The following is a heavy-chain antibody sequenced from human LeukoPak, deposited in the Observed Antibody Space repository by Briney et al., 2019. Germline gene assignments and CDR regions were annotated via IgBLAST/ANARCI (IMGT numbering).Heavy chain of an antibody. V-gene: IGHV1-2*02. CDR1: GSTFTGAY. D-gene: IGHD3-9*01. CDR3: ARVLFNSGYNY. J-gene: IGHJ4*02. CDR2: VSPNSGET. Sequence: ASVKVSCKTSGSTFTGAYMHWVRQAPGQGLEWMGWVSPNSGETKIAQKFQGRVTMTRDTSIRTVYMDLGGLRSDDTAVYYCARVLFNSGYNYWGQGSLVTVSS.